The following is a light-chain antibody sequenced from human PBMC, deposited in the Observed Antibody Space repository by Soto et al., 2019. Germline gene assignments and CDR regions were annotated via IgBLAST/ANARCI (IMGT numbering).Light chain of an antibody. Sequence: EIVLTQSPATLSLSPGERATLSCRASQSVSSYLAWYQQKPGQAPRVLIYGASRRATGIPDRFSGSGSGTDFTLTISRLEPEDFAVYYCQQYDSSPLTFGGGTIVDI. J-gene: IGKJ4*01. V-gene: IGKV3-20*01. CDR1: QSVSSY. CDR3: QQYDSSPLT. CDR2: GAS.